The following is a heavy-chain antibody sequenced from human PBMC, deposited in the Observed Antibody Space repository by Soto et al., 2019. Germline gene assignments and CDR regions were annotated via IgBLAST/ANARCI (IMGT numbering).Heavy chain of an antibody. CDR1: GFTFSSYG. J-gene: IGHJ5*02. CDR3: ASSMVAHLTNWFDP. D-gene: IGHD2-15*01. Sequence: QVQLVESGGGVVQPGRSLRLSCAASGFTFSSYGMHWVRQPPGKGLEWVAVIWYDGSNKYYADSVKGRFTISRDNSKNTLYLQMNSLRAEDTAVYYCASSMVAHLTNWFDPWGEGTPVTVSS. CDR2: IWYDGSNK. V-gene: IGHV3-33*01.